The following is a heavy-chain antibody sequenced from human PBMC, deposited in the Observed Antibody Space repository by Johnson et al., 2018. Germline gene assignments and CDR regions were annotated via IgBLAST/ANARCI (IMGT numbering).Heavy chain of an antibody. J-gene: IGHJ3*01. V-gene: IGHV4-59*01. CDR3: AREGTGGGSPPR. D-gene: IGHD1-1*01. CDR2: IYYSGST. CDR1: GGSISSYY. Sequence: QVQLQESGPGLVKPSETLSLTCTVSGGSISSYYWSWIRQPPGKGLEWIGYIYYSGSTNYNPSLKSRVTISVDTSKNQFSLKLSSVTAADTAVDYCAREGTGGGSPPRWGQGTMVTVSS.